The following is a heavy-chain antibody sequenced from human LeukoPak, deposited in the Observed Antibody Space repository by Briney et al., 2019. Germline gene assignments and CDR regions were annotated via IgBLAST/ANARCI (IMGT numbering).Heavy chain of an antibody. J-gene: IGHJ4*02. CDR2: IIPIFGTA. D-gene: IGHD1-26*01. CDR1: GGTFSSYA. Sequence: SVKVSCKTSGGTFSSYAISWVRQAPGQGLEWMGGIIPIFGTANYAQKFQGRVTITTDESTSTAYMELSSLRAEDTAVYYCGREGIGTGVSLVFAYWGQGILVTVSS. CDR3: GREGIGTGVSLVFAY. V-gene: IGHV1-69*05.